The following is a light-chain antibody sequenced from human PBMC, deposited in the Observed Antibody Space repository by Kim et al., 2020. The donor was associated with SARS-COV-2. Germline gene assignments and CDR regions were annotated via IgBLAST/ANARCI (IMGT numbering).Light chain of an antibody. CDR3: QQYGSSPVT. CDR1: QSVSRSD. V-gene: IGKV3-20*01. J-gene: IGKJ2*01. Sequence: APGEKATLSCSASQSVSRSDLAWYQQKPGQAPRLLSHGASNRATGMSDRMSGSGSGTDFTLTISRLEPEDFAVYYCQQYGSSPVTFGQGTKLEI. CDR2: GAS.